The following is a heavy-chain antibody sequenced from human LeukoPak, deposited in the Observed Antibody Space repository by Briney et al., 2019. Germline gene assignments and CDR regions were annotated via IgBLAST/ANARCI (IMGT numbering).Heavy chain of an antibody. J-gene: IGHJ4*02. CDR2: IRYDGSNK. CDR1: GSTFSSYG. D-gene: IGHD3-3*01. Sequence: GGSLRLSCAASGSTFSSYGMHWVRQAPGKGLEWVAFIRYDGSNKYYADSVKGRFTISRDNSKNTLYLQMNSLRAEDTAVYYCAKDLGVLRFLEWFFGFDYWGQGTLVTVSS. V-gene: IGHV3-30*02. CDR3: AKDLGVLRFLEWFFGFDY.